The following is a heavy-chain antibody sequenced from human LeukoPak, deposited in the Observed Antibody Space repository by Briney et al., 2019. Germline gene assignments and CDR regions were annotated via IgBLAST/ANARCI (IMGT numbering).Heavy chain of an antibody. V-gene: IGHV4-61*02. J-gene: IGHJ5*02. CDR1: GGSISSGSYY. CDR2: IYTSGST. CDR3: ARLVAGTVIGWFDP. Sequence: SQTLSLTCTVSGGSISSGSYYWSWIRQPAGKGLEWIGRIYTSGSTNYNPSLKSRVTISVDTSKNQFSLKLSSVTAADTAVYYCARLVAGTVIGWFDPWGQGTLVTVSS. D-gene: IGHD2-21*01.